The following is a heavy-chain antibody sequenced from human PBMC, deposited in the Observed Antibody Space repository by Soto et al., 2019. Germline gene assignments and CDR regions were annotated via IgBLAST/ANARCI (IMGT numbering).Heavy chain of an antibody. Sequence: ASVNVSCKASGGTFSSYAISWVRQAPGQGLEWMGGIIPIFGTANYAQKFQGRVTITADESTSTAYMELSSLRSEDTAVYYCARCIAVAGTVLYYYGMDVWGEGTTVIVSA. CDR1: GGTFSSYA. V-gene: IGHV1-69*13. D-gene: IGHD6-19*01. J-gene: IGHJ6*04. CDR3: ARCIAVAGTVLYYYGMDV. CDR2: IIPIFGTA.